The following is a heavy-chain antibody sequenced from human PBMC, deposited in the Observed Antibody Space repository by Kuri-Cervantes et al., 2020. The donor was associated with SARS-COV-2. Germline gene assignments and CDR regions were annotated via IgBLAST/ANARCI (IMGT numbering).Heavy chain of an antibody. V-gene: IGHV4-38-2*02. CDR1: GYSISSGYY. CDR2: IYHSGST. J-gene: IGHJ4*02. CDR3: ARDWRTVAGKN. Sequence: SETLSLTCTVSGYSISSGYYWGWIRQPPGKGLEWIGSIYHSGSTYYNPSLKSRVTISVDTSKNQFSLKLSSVTAADTAVYYCARDWRTVAGKNWGQGTLVTVSS. D-gene: IGHD6-19*01.